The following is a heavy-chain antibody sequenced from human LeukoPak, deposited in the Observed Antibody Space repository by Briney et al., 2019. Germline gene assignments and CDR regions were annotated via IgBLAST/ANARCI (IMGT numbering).Heavy chain of an antibody. CDR2: ISFSGST. CDR3: ARHFDF. CDR1: GFTFSSSE. Sequence: GSLRLSCAASGFTFSSSEMNWVRQAPGKGLEWIGTISFSGSTYYNPSLKSRVTISVDTSKNQLSLKLNSVTAADTAVYYCARHFDFWGQGTLVTVSS. V-gene: IGHV4-59*05. J-gene: IGHJ4*02.